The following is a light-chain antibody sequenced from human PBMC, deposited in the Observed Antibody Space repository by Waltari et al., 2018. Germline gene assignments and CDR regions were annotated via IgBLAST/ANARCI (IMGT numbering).Light chain of an antibody. J-gene: IGKJ1*01. CDR2: AAS. Sequence: DIQMTQFPYSVSASVGDRVTITCRASQGISSWLAWSQHKPVKDPKLLIYAASSLQSGVPSRFSGSGSSTDFTLTINRLQPEDFSTYYCQQSNSFPQTFGQGTKVEIK. CDR3: QQSNSFPQT. V-gene: IGKV1-12*01. CDR1: QGISSW.